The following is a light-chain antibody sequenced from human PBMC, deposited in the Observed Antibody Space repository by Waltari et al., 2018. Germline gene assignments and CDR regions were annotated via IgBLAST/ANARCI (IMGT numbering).Light chain of an antibody. J-gene: IGLJ1*01. CDR3: LIWHSDAYV. CDR2: YKSDSDN. Sequence: QAVLTQPASLSASPGVSVRLTCTLGSGINVGMYSISWYQKQPGSPPQYLLSYKSDSDNHQGSGVPSRFSGSKDGSANAGILLISGLQPDDEADYYCLIWHSDAYVFGSGTEVTVL. V-gene: IGLV5-45*01. CDR1: SGINVGMYS.